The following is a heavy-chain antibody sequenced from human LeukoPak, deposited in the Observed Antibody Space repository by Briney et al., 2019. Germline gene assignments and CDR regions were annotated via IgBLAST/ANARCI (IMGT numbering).Heavy chain of an antibody. CDR2: ISGGST. D-gene: IGHD2-2*01. J-gene: IGHJ4*02. CDR1: GFTVSSNE. Sequence: QPGGSLRLSCAAFGFTVSSNEMSWVRQAPGKGLEWVSSISGGSTYYADSRKGRFTISRDNSKNTLHLQMNSLRAEDTAVYYCKKRGESSTSWCSSTSCYCFDYWGQGTLVTVSS. V-gene: IGHV3-38-3*01. CDR3: KKRGESSTSWCSSTSCYCFDY.